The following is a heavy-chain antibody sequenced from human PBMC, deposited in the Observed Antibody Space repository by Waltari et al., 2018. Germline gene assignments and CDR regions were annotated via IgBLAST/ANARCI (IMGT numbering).Heavy chain of an antibody. CDR2: LDPNRGDT. J-gene: IGHJ6*02. CDR1: GYRFTSYD. Sequence: QVQLVQSEAEVKKPGAAVILSCKTSGYRFTSYDINWVRQASGQGPEWMGWLDPNRGDTDHAHNFQGRITMTTDTSINTALLELTSLRSEDTAVYYCARGVGGAARGYYGMDVWGQGTSVTVS. CDR3: ARGVGGAARGYYGMDV. D-gene: IGHD1-26*01. V-gene: IGHV1-8*01.